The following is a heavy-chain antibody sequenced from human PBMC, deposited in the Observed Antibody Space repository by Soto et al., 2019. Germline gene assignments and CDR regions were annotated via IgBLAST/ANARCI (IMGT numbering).Heavy chain of an antibody. V-gene: IGHV3-23*03. Sequence: EVQLLESGGGLVQPGGSLRLSCAASGFTFSSYAMSWVRQAPGKGLEWVSVIYSGGSTYYADSVKGRFTISRDNSKNTLYLQMNSLRAEDTAVYYCARDIGYYSFDYYYYYGMDVWGQGTTVTVSS. D-gene: IGHD3-22*01. CDR1: GFTFSSYA. J-gene: IGHJ6*02. CDR3: ARDIGYYSFDYYYYYGMDV. CDR2: IYSGGST.